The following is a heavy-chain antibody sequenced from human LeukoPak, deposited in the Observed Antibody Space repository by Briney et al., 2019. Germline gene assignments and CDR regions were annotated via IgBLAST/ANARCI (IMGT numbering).Heavy chain of an antibody. CDR2: INPSGGST. CDR1: GYIFSSYY. J-gene: IGHJ4*02. CDR3: ARDSPISGSYYGGLGY. D-gene: IGHD1-26*01. Sequence: GASVKVSCKASGYIFSSYYMHWVRQAPGQGLEWMGIINPSGGSTSYAQKFQGRVTMTRDTSTSTVYMELSSLRSEDTAVYCCARDSPISGSYYGGLGYWGQGTLVTVSS. V-gene: IGHV1-46*01.